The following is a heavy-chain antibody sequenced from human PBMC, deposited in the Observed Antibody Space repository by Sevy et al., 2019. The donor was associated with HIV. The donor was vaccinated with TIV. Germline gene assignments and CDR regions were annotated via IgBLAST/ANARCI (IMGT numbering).Heavy chain of an antibody. CDR1: GYSISSGYY. V-gene: IGHV4-38-2*02. D-gene: IGHD1-1*01. CDR3: ARDRYNWNDWAFDI. Sequence: SETLSLTCAVSGYSISSGYYWGWIRQPPGKGLEWIGSIYHSGSTYYNPSLKSRVTISVDTSKNQFSLKLSSVTAADTAVYYCARDRYNWNDWAFDIWGQGTMVTVSS. J-gene: IGHJ3*02. CDR2: IYHSGST.